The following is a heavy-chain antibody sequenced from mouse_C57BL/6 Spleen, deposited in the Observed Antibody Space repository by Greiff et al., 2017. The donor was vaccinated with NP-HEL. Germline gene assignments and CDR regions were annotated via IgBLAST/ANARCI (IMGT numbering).Heavy chain of an antibody. CDR2: IYPGDGDT. CDR3: ARGDYSNYLYYFDY. CDR1: GYAFSSSW. J-gene: IGHJ2*01. D-gene: IGHD2-5*01. V-gene: IGHV1-82*01. Sequence: VQLQQSGPELVKPGASVKISCKASGYAFSSSWMNWVKQRPGKGLEWIGRIYPGDGDTNYNGKFKGKATLTADKSSSTAYMQISSLTYEDSAVYFCARGDYSNYLYYFDYWGQGTTLTVSS.